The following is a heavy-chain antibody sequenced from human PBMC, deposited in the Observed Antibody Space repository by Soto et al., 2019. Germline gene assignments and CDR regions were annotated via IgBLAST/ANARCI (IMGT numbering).Heavy chain of an antibody. CDR2: FDPEDGET. Sequence: ASVKVSCKVSGYTLTELSMHWVRQAPGKGLEWMGGFDPEDGETIYAQKFQGRVTMTEDTSTDTAYMELSSLRSEDTAVYYCATVESHYYDSSGYAFDIWGQGTMVTVSS. CDR3: ATVESHYYDSSGYAFDI. J-gene: IGHJ3*02. V-gene: IGHV1-24*01. D-gene: IGHD3-22*01. CDR1: GYTLTELS.